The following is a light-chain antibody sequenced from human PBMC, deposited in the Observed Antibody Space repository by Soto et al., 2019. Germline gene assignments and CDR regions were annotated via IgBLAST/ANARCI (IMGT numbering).Light chain of an antibody. V-gene: IGLV1-47*02. Sequence: QSVLTQSPSASGTPGQRVNISCSGRSANIGNNYVCWYQQLPGTAPKLLIYSDNQRPSGVPDRFSGSKSGSSASLAISGLRPEDEADYFCVSWDDSMSGLVFGTGTKLTVL. J-gene: IGLJ1*01. CDR3: VSWDDSMSGLV. CDR2: SDN. CDR1: SANIGNNY.